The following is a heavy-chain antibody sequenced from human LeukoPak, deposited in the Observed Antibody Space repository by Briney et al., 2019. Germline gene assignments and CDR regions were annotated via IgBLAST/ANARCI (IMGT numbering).Heavy chain of an antibody. CDR3: AKDGSYSSGWYYFDY. CDR1: GFTFSSCA. V-gene: IGHV3-23*01. Sequence: GGSLILSCTASGFTFSSCAMNWVRLAPGKGLEWVSTISGSGGITYYADSVKGRFTMSRDNSKNTLYLQINSLRAEDTAVYYCAKDGSYSSGWYYFDYWGQGTLVTVSS. CDR2: ISGSGGIT. D-gene: IGHD6-19*01. J-gene: IGHJ4*02.